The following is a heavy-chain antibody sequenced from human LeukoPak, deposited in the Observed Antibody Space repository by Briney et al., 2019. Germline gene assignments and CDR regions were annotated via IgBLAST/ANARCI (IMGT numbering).Heavy chain of an antibody. CDR2: ISGSGGST. CDR3: AKPNKPYYYDSSGYAPDY. CDR1: GFTFSSYA. D-gene: IGHD3-22*01. J-gene: IGHJ4*02. Sequence: GGSLRLSCAASGFTFSSYAMSWVRQAPGKGLEWVSAISGSGGSTYYADSVKGRFTISRDNSKNTLYLQMNSLRAEDTAVYYCAKPNKPYYYDSSGYAPDYWGQGTLVTVSS. V-gene: IGHV3-23*01.